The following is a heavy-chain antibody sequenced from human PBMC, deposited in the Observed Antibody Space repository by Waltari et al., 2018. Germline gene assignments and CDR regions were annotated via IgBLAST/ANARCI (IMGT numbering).Heavy chain of an antibody. CDR1: GYTRTDLS. J-gene: IGHJ4*02. CDR3: ATVVGATFLYYFDY. CDR2: FDPEDGET. Sequence: QVQLVQSGAEVKKPGASVKVSCKVAGYTRTDLSMHWVRQAPGKGLEWMGGFDPEDGETIYAQKFQGRVTMTEDTSTDTAYMELSSLRSEDTAVYYCATVVGATFLYYFDYWGQGTLVTVSS. V-gene: IGHV1-24*01. D-gene: IGHD1-26*01.